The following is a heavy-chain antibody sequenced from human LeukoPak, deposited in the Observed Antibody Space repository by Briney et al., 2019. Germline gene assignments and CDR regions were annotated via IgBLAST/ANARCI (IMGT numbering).Heavy chain of an antibody. V-gene: IGHV3-53*05. CDR1: GFTVSSNY. CDR3: ASRYCSGGSCYEGDY. CDR2: IYSGGST. Sequence: GGSLRLSCAASGFTVSSNYMSWVRQAPGKGLEWVSVIYSGGSTYYADSVKGRFTISRDNSKNTMYLQMNSLRAEDTAVYYCASRYCSGGSCYEGDYWGQGTLVTVSS. D-gene: IGHD2-15*01. J-gene: IGHJ4*02.